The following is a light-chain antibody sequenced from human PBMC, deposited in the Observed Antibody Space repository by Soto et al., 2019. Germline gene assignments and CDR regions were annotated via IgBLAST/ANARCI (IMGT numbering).Light chain of an antibody. V-gene: IGKV1-39*01. CDR1: QSISSH. CDR2: AAS. J-gene: IGKJ2*01. CDR3: QQSYSTLYT. Sequence: DIPMTQSPSSLSASVGDRVTITCRASQSISSHLNWYQLKPGKAPKLLIYAASSLQSGVPSRFSGSGSGTDFTLTISSLQPEDFATYYCQQSYSTLYTFGQGTKLEIK.